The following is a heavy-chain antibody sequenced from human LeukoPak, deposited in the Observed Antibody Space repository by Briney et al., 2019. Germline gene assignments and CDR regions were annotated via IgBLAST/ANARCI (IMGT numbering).Heavy chain of an antibody. Sequence: SVKVSCKASRGTFSKYAISWVRQAPGQGLEWMGRIIPILNITHYAQKFQGRVTIAADKSTSTAYMELSSLRSEDTAVYYCARHRNSSGWYFDYWGQGTLVTVSS. CDR1: RGTFSKYA. CDR3: ARHRNSSGWYFDY. J-gene: IGHJ4*02. V-gene: IGHV1-69*04. CDR2: IIPILNIT. D-gene: IGHD6-19*01.